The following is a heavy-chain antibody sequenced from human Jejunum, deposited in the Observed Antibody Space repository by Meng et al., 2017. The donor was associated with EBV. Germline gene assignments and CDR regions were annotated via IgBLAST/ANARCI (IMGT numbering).Heavy chain of an antibody. CDR1: RGSFSGYY. J-gene: IGHJ4*02. D-gene: IGHD3-16*02. V-gene: IGHV4-34*02. CDR2: INHSGST. Sequence: QVQLQQWGAVMLQPSTTLSLTCAVDRGSFSGYYWSWVRQHPGKGLEWIGEINHSGSTNYNPSLRSRVTISVETSKNQFSLRLNSVTAADTAVYYCARVAFSYTTRSLDSWGQGTLVTVSS. CDR3: ARVAFSYTTRSLDS.